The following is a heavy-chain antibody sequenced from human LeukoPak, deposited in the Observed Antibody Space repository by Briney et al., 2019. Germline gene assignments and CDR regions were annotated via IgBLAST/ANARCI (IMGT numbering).Heavy chain of an antibody. D-gene: IGHD6-25*01. CDR2: INPLGGST. CDR3: ARDPQDERQGGYYFDY. CDR1: GYTFTSYY. J-gene: IGHJ4*02. V-gene: IGHV1-46*01. Sequence: ASVKVSCKASGYTFTSYYIHWVRQAPGQGLEWMGIINPLGGSTTYAQKFQGRVTMTRDTSTSTVYMELSSLRSEDTAVYYCARDPQDERQGGYYFDYWGQGTLVTVSS.